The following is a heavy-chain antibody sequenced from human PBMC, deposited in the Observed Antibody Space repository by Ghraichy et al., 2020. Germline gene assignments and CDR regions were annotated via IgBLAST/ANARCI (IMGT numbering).Heavy chain of an antibody. CDR2: ISGSGGST. Sequence: GGSLRLSCAASGFTFSNYAMTWVRQAPGKGLEWVSTISGSGGSTYYADSVKGRFTISRDNSKNTLYLQMNSLRAEDTAVYYCSKDRHYNFWSASLDYWGQGTLVTVSS. J-gene: IGHJ4*02. D-gene: IGHD3-3*01. V-gene: IGHV3-23*01. CDR3: SKDRHYNFWSASLDY. CDR1: GFTFSNYA.